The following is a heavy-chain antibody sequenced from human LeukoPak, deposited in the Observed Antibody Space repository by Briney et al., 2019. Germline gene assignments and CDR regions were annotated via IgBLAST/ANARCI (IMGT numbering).Heavy chain of an antibody. CDR1: GYSFTSYW. Sequence: GESLKISCKGSGYSFTSYWIGWVRQMPGKGLEWMGIIYPGDSDTRYSPSFQGQVTISADKSISTDYLQWSSLKASDTAMYYCARHSRGVAGTYYFDYWGQGTLVTVSS. CDR3: ARHSRGVAGTYYFDY. CDR2: IYPGDSDT. V-gene: IGHV5-51*01. J-gene: IGHJ4*02. D-gene: IGHD6-19*01.